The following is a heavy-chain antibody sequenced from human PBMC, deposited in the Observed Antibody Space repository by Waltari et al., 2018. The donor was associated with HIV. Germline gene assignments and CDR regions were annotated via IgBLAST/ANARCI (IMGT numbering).Heavy chain of an antibody. J-gene: IGHJ6*03. CDR3: ARGRYGVGFYMDV. CDR2: IGPYNDNT. D-gene: IGHD4-17*01. CDR1: GYIFTTSG. Sequence: QVQLVQSGLQVRQLRSSVMVPCMASGYIFTTSGITWVRQAPGKGHEWMGWIGPYNDNTNYAQNLQGRVTMTTDISTNTAYMELRSLRSDDTAVYYCARGRYGVGFYMDVWGKGTTVTVSS. V-gene: IGHV1-18*04.